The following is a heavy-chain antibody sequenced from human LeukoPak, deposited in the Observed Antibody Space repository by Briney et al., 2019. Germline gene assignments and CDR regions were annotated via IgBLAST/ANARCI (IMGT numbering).Heavy chain of an antibody. CDR1: GYTFTSYD. CDR2: MNPNSGNT. Sequence: ASVKVSCKASGYTFTSYDINWVRQATGQGLEWMGWMNPNSGNTGYAQKFQGRVTMTRNTSVSTDYMELSSLRSEDTAVYYCARGGRGGGSYGYWGQGTLVTVSS. J-gene: IGHJ4*02. V-gene: IGHV1-8*01. CDR3: ARGGRGGGSYGY. D-gene: IGHD1-26*01.